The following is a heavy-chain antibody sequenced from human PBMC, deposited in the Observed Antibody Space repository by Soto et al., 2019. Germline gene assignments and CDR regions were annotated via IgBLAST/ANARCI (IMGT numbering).Heavy chain of an antibody. CDR2: IFSSGST. V-gene: IGHV4-4*07. D-gene: IGHD5-12*01. CDR3: AREGSYSAYNFAHGIQLWSFDF. Sequence: SETLSLTCTVSGGSINTFYWSWVRQPAGRGLEWTWRIFSSGSTSFNPSLESRVAMSVATSKNHFSLNLSSVTAADMAVYYCAREGSYSAYNFAHGIQLWSFDFWGQGALVTVS. J-gene: IGHJ4*02. CDR1: GGSINTFY.